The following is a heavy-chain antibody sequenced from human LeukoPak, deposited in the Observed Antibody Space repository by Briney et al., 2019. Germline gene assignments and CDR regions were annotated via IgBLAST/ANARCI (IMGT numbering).Heavy chain of an antibody. CDR3: AKDSDYDSSGFPTY. J-gene: IGHJ4*02. Sequence: GGSLRLSCAASGFTFDDYGMSWVRQAPGKGLEWVSGINWNGGSTGYADSVKGRFTISRDNAKNSLYLQMNSLRAEDTAVYYCAKDSDYDSSGFPTYWGQGTLVTVSS. CDR1: GFTFDDYG. CDR2: INWNGGST. D-gene: IGHD3-22*01. V-gene: IGHV3-20*04.